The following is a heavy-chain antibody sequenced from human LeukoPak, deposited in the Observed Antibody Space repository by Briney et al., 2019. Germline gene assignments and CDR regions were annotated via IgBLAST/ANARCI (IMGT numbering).Heavy chain of an antibody. J-gene: IGHJ4*02. Sequence: PGGSLRLSCAASGFTFSSYGMHWVRQAPGKGLEWVAIISYHGDKRDYTHSVKGRFTISRDNSKDTLFLQMTSLRAEDTAVYYCARSYGSGWYDPLTYWGQGTLVTVSS. CDR3: ARSYGSGWYDPLTY. V-gene: IGHV3-30*03. D-gene: IGHD6-19*01. CDR1: GFTFSSYG. CDR2: ISYHGDKR.